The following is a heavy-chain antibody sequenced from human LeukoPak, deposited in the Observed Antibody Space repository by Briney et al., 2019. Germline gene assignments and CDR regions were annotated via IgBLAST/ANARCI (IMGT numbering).Heavy chain of an antibody. CDR1: RFTFSSYG. CDR2: IRHDGSYQ. V-gene: IGHV3-30*02. D-gene: IGHD3-22*01. Sequence: GGSLRLSCAASRFTFSSYGMHWVRQTPGKGLEWVAFIRHDGSYQQYVDSVKGRFTVSRDNSKDTAYLQMNSLRTEDTAVYYCAKNRDSSDYPRDFDYWGQGTLVTVSS. CDR3: AKNRDSSDYPRDFDY. J-gene: IGHJ4*02.